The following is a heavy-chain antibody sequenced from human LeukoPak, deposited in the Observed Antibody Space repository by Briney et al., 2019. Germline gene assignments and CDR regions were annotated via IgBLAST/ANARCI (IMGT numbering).Heavy chain of an antibody. V-gene: IGHV3-64*02. J-gene: IGHJ6*04. D-gene: IGHD3-3*02. Sequence: GGSLRLSCAASGFTFTNYAMHWVRQAPGTGLEYVSAISYNGGSTYYADSVKGRFTISRDNSKNTLYLQMGSLTAEDMAVYYCARRFAAQLAFVDVWGKGTTVTISS. CDR1: GFTFTNYA. CDR2: ISYNGGST. CDR3: ARRFAAQLAFVDV.